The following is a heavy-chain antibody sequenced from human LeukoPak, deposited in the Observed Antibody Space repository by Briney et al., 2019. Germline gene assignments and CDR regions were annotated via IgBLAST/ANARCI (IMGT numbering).Heavy chain of an antibody. CDR2: INHAGTI. V-gene: IGHV4-34*01. CDR3: ARGPASGSDFAWFNS. CDR1: GGSFSGYY. J-gene: IGHJ5*01. Sequence: SETLSLTCAVFGGSFSGYYWNWIRQPPGKGLEWIGEINHAGTIKYNPSLNARVTISVDTSKKQLSLKLNSVTAADTAIYYCARGPASGSDFAWFNSWGQGISVTVSS. D-gene: IGHD3-10*01.